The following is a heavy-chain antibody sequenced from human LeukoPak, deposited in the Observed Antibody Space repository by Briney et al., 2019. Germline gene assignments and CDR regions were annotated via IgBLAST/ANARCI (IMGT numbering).Heavy chain of an antibody. CDR3: ARIAATTEDASYGMDV. J-gene: IGHJ6*02. D-gene: IGHD5-24*01. Sequence: PGGSLRLSCAASGFTFSSYAMPWGRQTPGKGLEGVGVILYDGSNKYSADSVKGRFTISGDNSKNTLHLQMNSLRAEDTAVYYCARIAATTEDASYGMDVWGQGTTVTVSS. V-gene: IGHV3-30-3*01. CDR2: ILYDGSNK. CDR1: GFTFSSYA.